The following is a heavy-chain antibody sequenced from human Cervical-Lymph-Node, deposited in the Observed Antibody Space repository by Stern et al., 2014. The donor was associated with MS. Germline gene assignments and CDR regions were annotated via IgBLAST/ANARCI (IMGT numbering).Heavy chain of an antibody. D-gene: IGHD3-16*01. CDR3: ARGGGVWLNSGMDV. V-gene: IGHV4-31*03. J-gene: IGHJ6*02. CDR1: GGSISSGGYY. Sequence: QLQLQESGPGLVKPSQTLSLTCTVSGGSISSGGYYWSWIRQHPGKGLEWIGYINYSGSTYYNPSLKSRVTISVDTSKNQFSLKLTSVTAADTAVYYCARGGGVWLNSGMDVWGQGTTVTVSS. CDR2: INYSGST.